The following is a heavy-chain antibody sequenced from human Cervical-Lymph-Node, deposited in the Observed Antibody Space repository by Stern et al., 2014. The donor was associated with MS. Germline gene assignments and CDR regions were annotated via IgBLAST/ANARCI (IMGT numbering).Heavy chain of an antibody. V-gene: IGHV3-7*01. J-gene: IGHJ4*02. CDR3: ARGIEQ. CDR2: ISQDGSEI. D-gene: IGHD1/OR15-1a*01. Sequence: EVQLVESGGDLVQPGGSLRLSCAASGFTFSTYWMSWVRQAPGKGLEWVANISQDGSEIFYVDSVKGRFTTSRDNAKKSLFLQMNSLRVEDTAIYYCARGIEQWGQGTLVTVSS. CDR1: GFTFSTYW.